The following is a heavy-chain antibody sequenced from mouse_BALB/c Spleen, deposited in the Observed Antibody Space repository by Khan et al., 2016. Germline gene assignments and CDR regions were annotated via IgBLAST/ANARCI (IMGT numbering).Heavy chain of an antibody. CDR3: ARLYDGLYYAMDY. V-gene: IGHV1S137*01. J-gene: IGHJ4*01. Sequence: QVQLKQSGAELVRPGVSVKISCKGSGYTFTDYAMHWVKQSHAKSLEWIGVISTYYGDASYNQKFKGKATMTVDKSSSTAYMELARLTSEDSAIXYCARLYDGLYYAMDYWGQGTSVTVSS. CDR2: ISTYYGDA. CDR1: GYTFTDYA. D-gene: IGHD2-14*01.